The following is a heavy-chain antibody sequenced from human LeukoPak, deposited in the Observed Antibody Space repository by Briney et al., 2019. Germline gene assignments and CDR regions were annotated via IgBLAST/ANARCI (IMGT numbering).Heavy chain of an antibody. CDR2: ISAYKGNT. D-gene: IGHD3-22*01. Sequence: GASVKVSCKASGYTFTSYGISWVRQAPGQGLEWMGWISAYKGNTNYAQKLQGRVTMTTDTSTSTAYMELRSLRSDDTAVYYCARDIGMISLPYYFDYWGQGTLVTVSS. J-gene: IGHJ4*02. V-gene: IGHV1-18*01. CDR1: GYTFTSYG. CDR3: ARDIGMISLPYYFDY.